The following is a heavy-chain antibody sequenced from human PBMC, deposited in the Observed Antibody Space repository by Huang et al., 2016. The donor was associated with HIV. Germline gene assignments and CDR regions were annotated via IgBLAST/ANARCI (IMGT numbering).Heavy chain of an antibody. V-gene: IGHV4-34*02. Sequence: QVHLQQWGAGLLKSAETLSLTCAVYGGSLSGYYWSWFHQTPGKGLECIGEINHLGSHNYNQYLKRRVFILMGGSKKQFALILRSISDANTAVYFCARDATKNPRGWFDPWGQGTLVTVSS. CDR1: GGSLSGYY. CDR2: INHLGSH. CDR3: ARDATKNPRGWFDP. D-gene: IGHD3-10*01. J-gene: IGHJ5*02.